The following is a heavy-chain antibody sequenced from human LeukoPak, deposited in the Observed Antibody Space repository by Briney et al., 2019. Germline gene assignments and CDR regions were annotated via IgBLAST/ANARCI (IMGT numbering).Heavy chain of an antibody. CDR2: INPSGGST. J-gene: IGHJ4*02. V-gene: IGHV1-46*03. D-gene: IGHD2-2*03. Sequence: ASVKVSCKASGYTFTSYYMHWVRQAPGQGLEWMEIINPSGGSTSYAQKFQGRVTMTRDTSTSTVYMELSSLRSEDTAVYYCAREFGYCSSTSCQYPDYWGQGTLVTVSS. CDR1: GYTFTSYY. CDR3: AREFGYCSSTSCQYPDY.